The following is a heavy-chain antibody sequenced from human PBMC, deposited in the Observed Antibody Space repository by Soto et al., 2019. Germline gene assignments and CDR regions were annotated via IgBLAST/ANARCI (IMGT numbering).Heavy chain of an antibody. D-gene: IGHD2-21*01. CDR2: IYHSGST. V-gene: IGHV4-30-2*01. Sequence: QLQLQESGSGLVKPSQTLSLTCAVSGGSLSSGGYSWSWIRQPPGKGLEWIGYIYHSGSTYYNPSLECRVTISVDRAKNQFSLNLSSVTAADSAVYYCAGVRGPYCGGECYPPTPTWVDPWCQGTLVTVSS. CDR3: AGVRGPYCGGECYPPTPTWVDP. CDR1: GGSLSSGGYS. J-gene: IGHJ5*02.